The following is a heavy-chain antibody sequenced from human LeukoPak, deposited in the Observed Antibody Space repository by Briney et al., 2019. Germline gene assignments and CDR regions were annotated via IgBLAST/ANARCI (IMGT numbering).Heavy chain of an antibody. CDR1: GFTFSSYA. Sequence: PGGSLRLSCAASGFTFSSYAMSWVRQAPGKGLEWVSAISGSGGSTYYADSVKGRFTISRDNSKNTLYLQMNSLRAEDTAVYYCAIHCSSTSCYIVGGSYPALWAFDIWGQGTMVTVSS. CDR3: AIHCSSTSCYIVGGSYPALWAFDI. J-gene: IGHJ3*02. CDR2: ISGSGGST. V-gene: IGHV3-23*01. D-gene: IGHD2-2*02.